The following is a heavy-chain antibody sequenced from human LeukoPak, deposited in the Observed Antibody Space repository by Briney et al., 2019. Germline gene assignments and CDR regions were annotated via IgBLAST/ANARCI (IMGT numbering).Heavy chain of an antibody. CDR1: GFTFSSHG. D-gene: IGHD3-9*01. Sequence: GRSLRLSCAASGFTFSSHGMHWVRQAPGKGLEWVAVISYDGSNKYYADSVKGRFTISRDNSKNTLYLQMNSLRAEDTAVYYCAKGQLRYFDWLPLFDYWGQGTLVTVSS. V-gene: IGHV3-30*18. J-gene: IGHJ4*02. CDR3: AKGQLRYFDWLPLFDY. CDR2: ISYDGSNK.